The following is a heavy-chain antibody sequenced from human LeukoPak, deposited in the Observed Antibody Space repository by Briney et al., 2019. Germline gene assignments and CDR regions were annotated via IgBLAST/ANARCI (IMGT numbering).Heavy chain of an antibody. V-gene: IGHV1-69*13. CDR2: IIPIFGTA. CDR3: ARGGRRVEMATIFDY. Sequence: GASVKVSCKASGGTFSSYAISWVRQAPGQGLEWMGGIIPIFGTANYAQKFQGRVTITADESTSTAYMELSSLRSEDTAVYYCARGGRRVEMATIFDYWGQGTLVTVSS. J-gene: IGHJ4*02. D-gene: IGHD5-24*01. CDR1: GGTFSSYA.